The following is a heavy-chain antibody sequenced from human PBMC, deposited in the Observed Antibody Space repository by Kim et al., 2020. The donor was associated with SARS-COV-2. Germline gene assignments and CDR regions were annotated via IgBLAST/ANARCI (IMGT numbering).Heavy chain of an antibody. CDR2: MNDSGGT. J-gene: IGHJ4*02. D-gene: IGHD3-10*01. CDR1: GGSFSGYY. Sequence: SETLSLTCAVYGGSFSGYYWSWIRQPPGKGLEWIWEMNDSGGTNFNPSLKSRVTMSVDTSKMHFSLKLKSVTAADTAMYYCARRNSGSFDYWGQGTLVTVSS. V-gene: IGHV4-34*01. CDR3: ARRNSGSFDY.